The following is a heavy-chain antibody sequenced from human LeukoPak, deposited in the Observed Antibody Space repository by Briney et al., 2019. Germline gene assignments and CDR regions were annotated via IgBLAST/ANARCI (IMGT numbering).Heavy chain of an antibody. V-gene: IGHV1-69*06. CDR3: ASIAARRAGFYYYMDV. CDR2: IIPIFGTA. CDR1: GGTFSSYA. Sequence: GASVKVSCKASGGTFSSYAISWVRQAPGQGLEWMGGIIPIFGTANYAQKFQGRVTITADKSTSTAYMELSSLRSEDTAVYYCASIAARRAGFYYYMDVWGKGTTVTVSS. J-gene: IGHJ6*03. D-gene: IGHD6-6*01.